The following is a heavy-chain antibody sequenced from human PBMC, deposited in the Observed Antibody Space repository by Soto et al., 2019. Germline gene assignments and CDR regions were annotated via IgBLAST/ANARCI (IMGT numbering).Heavy chain of an antibody. CDR2: IYSGGTT. V-gene: IGHV3-66*01. J-gene: IGHJ6*03. Sequence: VQLVESGGGFVQPGGSLRLSCAASEFIVSTKYMSWVRQAPGKGLEWVSVIYSGGTTYYAESVKGRFTISRDNSKNTLYLQMNSLRAEDTAVYYCARSSPGCSSPSCSYYMDVWGKGTTVTVSS. CDR3: ARSSPGCSSPSCSYYMDV. D-gene: IGHD2-2*01. CDR1: EFIVSTKY.